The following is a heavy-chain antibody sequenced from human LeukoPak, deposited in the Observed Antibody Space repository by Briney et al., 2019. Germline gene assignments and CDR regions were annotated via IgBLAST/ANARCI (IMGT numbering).Heavy chain of an antibody. V-gene: IGHV5-51*01. CDR2: IYPGDSDT. Sequence: GESLKISCKGSGYSFINYWIGWVRQMPGKGLEWMGIIYPGDSDTRYNPSFQGQVTISADKSISTAYLQWSSLKASDTAMYYCARHPPYSTSSANFDXXXXGXLVTXXS. J-gene: IGHJ4*02. CDR1: GYSFINYW. CDR3: ARHPPYSTSSANFDX. D-gene: IGHD6-6*01.